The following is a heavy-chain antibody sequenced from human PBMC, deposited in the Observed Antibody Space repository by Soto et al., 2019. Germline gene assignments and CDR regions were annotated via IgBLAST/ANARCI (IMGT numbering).Heavy chain of an antibody. CDR1: GFTFSSYS. D-gene: IGHD6-13*01. CDR3: ARAPAQKYSSSWYEYYYSYMDV. CDR2: ISSSSSTI. Sequence: GVSLRLSCAASGFTFSSYSMNWVRQAPGKGLEWVSYISSSSSTIYYADSVKGRFTISRDNAKNSLYLQMNSLRAEDTAVYYCARAPAQKYSSSWYEYYYSYMDVWGKGTTVTVSS. V-gene: IGHV3-48*01. J-gene: IGHJ6*03.